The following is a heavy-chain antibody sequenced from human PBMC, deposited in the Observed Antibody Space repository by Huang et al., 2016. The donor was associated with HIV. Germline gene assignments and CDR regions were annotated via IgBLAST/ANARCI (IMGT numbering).Heavy chain of an antibody. J-gene: IGHJ4*02. D-gene: IGHD3-10*01. V-gene: IGHV3-15*01. Sequence: GGSLRLSCAASGFTFSNAWMIWVRQAPGKVLEWVARLLSNSDGGRTDYGAPVKGRFIVSRDDSKNTLYLQMNSLKVEDTGVYYCNTYDSASLRVWGQGTLVTVSS. CDR1: GFTFSNAW. CDR3: NTYDSASLRV. CDR2: LLSNSDGGRT.